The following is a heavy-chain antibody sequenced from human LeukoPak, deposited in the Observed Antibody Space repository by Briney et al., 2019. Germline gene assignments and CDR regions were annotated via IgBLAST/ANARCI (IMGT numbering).Heavy chain of an antibody. D-gene: IGHD4/OR15-4a*01. CDR2: INHSGST. CDR3: ARGRDYRFDY. Sequence: SETLSLTCTVSSGAISTSHWLSWVRQPPGKGLEWIGEINHSGSTNYNPSLKSRVTISVDTSKNQFSLKLSSVTAADTAVYYCARGRDYRFDYWGQGTLVTVSS. V-gene: IGHV4-4*02. J-gene: IGHJ4*02. CDR1: SGAISTSHW.